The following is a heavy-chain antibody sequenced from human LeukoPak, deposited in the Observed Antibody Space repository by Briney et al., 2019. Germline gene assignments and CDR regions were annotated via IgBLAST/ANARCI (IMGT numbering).Heavy chain of an antibody. CDR3: ARFPGDWYFDL. CDR1: GFTFSSYG. CDR2: IWYDGNNK. J-gene: IGHJ2*01. D-gene: IGHD1-14*01. Sequence: GGSLRLSCAASGFTFSSYGMPWVRQAPGKGLEWVAVIWYDGNNKYYADSVKGRFTISRDNSKNTLYLQMNSLRAEDTAVYYCARFPGDWYFDLWGRGTLVTVSS. V-gene: IGHV3-33*01.